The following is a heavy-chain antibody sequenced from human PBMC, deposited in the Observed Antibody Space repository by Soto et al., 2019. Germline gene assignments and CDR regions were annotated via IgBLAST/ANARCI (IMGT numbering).Heavy chain of an antibody. CDR2: VYYTGNT. CDR1: GGSISNGNYY. Sequence: QLQLQESGPGLVKPSETLSLTCTVSGGSISNGNYYWGWIRQPPGKGLEWIGSVYYTGNTHYSPSLPGRVTLSGDRSKNQFSLKLTSVTAADTAEYYCASESGSGGYPDWHVSLWGRGTLVTVSS. D-gene: IGHD3-10*01. V-gene: IGHV4-39*01. CDR3: ASESGSGGYPDWHVSL. J-gene: IGHJ2*01.